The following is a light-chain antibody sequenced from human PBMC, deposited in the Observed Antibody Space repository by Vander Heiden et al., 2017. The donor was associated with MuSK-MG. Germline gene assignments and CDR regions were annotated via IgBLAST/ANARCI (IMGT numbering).Light chain of an antibody. CDR2: ANN. CDR3: QTYDTRLSGSRV. V-gene: IGLV1-40*01. J-gene: IGLJ3*02. CDR1: STNIGAGYD. Sequence: QSVLTQPPSVSGAPGQRVTISCTGTSTNIGAGYDVHWYQQLPGIAPKLLSCANNNRPSGVPDRFSGSKSGTSASLTINGLQAEDEADYYGQTYDTRLSGSRVFGGGTKLTVL.